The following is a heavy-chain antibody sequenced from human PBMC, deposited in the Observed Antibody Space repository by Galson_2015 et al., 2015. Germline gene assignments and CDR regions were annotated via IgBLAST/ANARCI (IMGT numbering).Heavy chain of an antibody. V-gene: IGHV3-74*01. Sequence: SLRLSCAASGFTFSSDWMHWVRHAPGKGLEWISRINSDGTSKTYADSVKGRFTISRDNAKNTLYLQMNSLRAEDTAIYYCASQTWTGYFDYWGQGILVTVSS. CDR2: INSDGTSK. D-gene: IGHD3-10*01. CDR3: ASQTWTGYFDY. CDR1: GFTFSSDW. J-gene: IGHJ4*02.